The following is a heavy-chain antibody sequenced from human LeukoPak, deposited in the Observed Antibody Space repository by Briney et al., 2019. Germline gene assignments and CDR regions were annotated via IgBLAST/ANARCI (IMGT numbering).Heavy chain of an antibody. J-gene: IGHJ5*02. D-gene: IGHD3-22*01. CDR3: ARDSDYYDSRGTGFWFDP. V-gene: IGHV1-69*13. Sequence: SVKVSCTASGGTFSSYAISWVRQAPGQGLEWMGGIIPIFGTANYAQKFQGRVTITADESTSTAYMEPSSLRSEDTAVYYCARDSDYYDSRGTGFWFDPWGQGTLVTVSS. CDR1: GGTFSSYA. CDR2: IIPIFGTA.